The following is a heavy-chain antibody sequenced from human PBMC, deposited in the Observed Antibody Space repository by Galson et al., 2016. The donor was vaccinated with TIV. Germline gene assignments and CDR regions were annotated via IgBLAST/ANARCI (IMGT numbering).Heavy chain of an antibody. CDR2: IIPMFGTA. V-gene: IGHV1-69*13. J-gene: IGHJ6*02. D-gene: IGHD2-15*01. CDR1: GGTFSTYA. CDR3: ARGGWGVCSSGTCYLYAMDV. Sequence: SVKVSCKASGGTFSTYAITWVRQAPGQGLEWMGGIIPMFGTANYAEKFQGRVTMTADESTGTGYMDLSSLRVDDTAVYYCARGGWGVCSSGTCYLYAMDVWGQGTTVTVSS.